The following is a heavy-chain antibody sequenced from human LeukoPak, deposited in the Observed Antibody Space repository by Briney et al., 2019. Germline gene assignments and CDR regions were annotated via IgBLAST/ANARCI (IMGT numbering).Heavy chain of an antibody. CDR2: INPSSGGT. CDR3: ARDGEDIGYLYYYYYYYMDV. Sequence: GASVKVSCKASGYTFTGYYMHWVRQAPGQGLEWMGWINPSSGGTNYAQKFQGRVTMTRDTSISTAYMELSRLRSDDTAVYYCARDGEDIGYLYYYYYYYMDVWGKGTTVTVSS. D-gene: IGHD2-15*01. V-gene: IGHV1-2*02. J-gene: IGHJ6*03. CDR1: GYTFTGYY.